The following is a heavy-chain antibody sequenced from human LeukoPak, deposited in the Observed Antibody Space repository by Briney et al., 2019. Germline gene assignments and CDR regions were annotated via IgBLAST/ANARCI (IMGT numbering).Heavy chain of an antibody. V-gene: IGHV3-33*01. Sequence: PGGSLKLSCAASGFTFSSYGMHWVRQAPGKGLEWVAVIWYDGSNKYYADSVKGRFTISRDNAKNSLYLQMNSLRAEDTAVYYCARDLDSGAAAHRGGFDYWGQGTLVTVSS. CDR3: ARDLDSGAAAHRGGFDY. D-gene: IGHD6-13*01. J-gene: IGHJ4*02. CDR1: GFTFSSYG. CDR2: IWYDGSNK.